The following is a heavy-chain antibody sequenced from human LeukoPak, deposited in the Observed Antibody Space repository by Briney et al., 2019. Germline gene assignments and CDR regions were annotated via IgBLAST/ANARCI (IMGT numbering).Heavy chain of an antibody. Sequence: GGSLRLSCAASGFAFSAYSMDWVRQAPGKGLEWVAVISYDGSNKYYADSVKGRFTISRDNSKNTLYLQMNSLRAEDTAVYYCAREGWVDDYVWGSYRSFDYWGQGTLVTVSS. V-gene: IGHV3-30*03. D-gene: IGHD3-16*02. J-gene: IGHJ4*02. CDR1: GFAFSAYS. CDR3: AREGWVDDYVWGSYRSFDY. CDR2: ISYDGSNK.